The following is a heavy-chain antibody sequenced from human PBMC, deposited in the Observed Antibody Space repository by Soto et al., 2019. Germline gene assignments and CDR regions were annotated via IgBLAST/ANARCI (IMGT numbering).Heavy chain of an antibody. Sequence: EVQLVESGGGLVQPGGSLRLSCAASGFTFRDHYMDWVRQAPGKGLEWVGRIRNRGQSHIADYAASVKGRFIMSRDDSDNSLHLQMSSLKTEDTAVYYCTRDTYTALDYWGQGTLVTVSS. CDR1: GFTFRDHY. V-gene: IGHV3-72*01. J-gene: IGHJ4*02. CDR3: TRDTYTALDY. CDR2: IRNRGQSHIA. D-gene: IGHD2-2*02.